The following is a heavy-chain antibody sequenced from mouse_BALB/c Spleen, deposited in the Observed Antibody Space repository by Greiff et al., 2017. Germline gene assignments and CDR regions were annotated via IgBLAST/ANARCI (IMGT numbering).Heavy chain of an antibody. D-gene: IGHD1-1*01. J-gene: IGHJ4*01. Sequence: VQLKQSGPELVKPGASVKISCKASGYSFTGYFMNWVKQSHGKSLEWIGRINPYNGDTFYNQKFKVKATLTVDKSSSTAHMELLSLTSEDSAVYYCGRVYGSSYPYAMDYWGQGTSVTVSS. CDR2: INPYNGDT. CDR3: GRVYGSSYPYAMDY. V-gene: IGHV1-37*01. CDR1: GYSFTGYF.